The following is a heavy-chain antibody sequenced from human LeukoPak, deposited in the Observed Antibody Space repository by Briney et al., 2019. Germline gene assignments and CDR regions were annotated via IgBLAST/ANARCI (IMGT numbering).Heavy chain of an antibody. CDR1: GGSISSSSYY. V-gene: IGHV4-39*07. CDR2: IYYSGST. J-gene: IGHJ4*02. CDR3: AREGLKSVHNPLGH. D-gene: IGHD5/OR15-5a*01. Sequence: PSETLSLTCTVSGGSISSSSYYWGWIRQPPGKGLEWIGSIYYSGSTYYNPSLKSRVTISIDTSKNQFSLKLTSVTAADTAVYYCAREGLKSVHNPLGHWGQGTLVTVPS.